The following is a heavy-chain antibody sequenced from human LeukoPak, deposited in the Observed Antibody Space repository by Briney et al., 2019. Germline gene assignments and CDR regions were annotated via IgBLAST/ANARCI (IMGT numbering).Heavy chain of an antibody. V-gene: IGHV3-11*01. Sequence: GGSLRLSCAASGFTFSDYYMSWIRQAPGKGLEWVSYISSSGSTIYYADSVKGRFTISRDNAKNSLYLQMNSLRAEDTAVYHCARVGSIAARPTSYYYYGMDVWGQGTTVTVSS. CDR3: ARVGSIAARPTSYYYYGMDV. CDR2: ISSSGSTI. D-gene: IGHD6-6*01. CDR1: GFTFSDYY. J-gene: IGHJ6*02.